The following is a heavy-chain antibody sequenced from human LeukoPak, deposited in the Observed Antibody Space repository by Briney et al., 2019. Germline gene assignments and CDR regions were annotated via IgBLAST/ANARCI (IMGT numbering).Heavy chain of an antibody. J-gene: IGHJ4*02. Sequence: ASVKVSCKVSGYTLTELSMHWVRQAPGKGLEWMGGFDPEDGETIYAQKFQGRVTMTEDTSTDTAYMELSSLRSEDTAVYYCATTTLKMTPHYDYIWGSYRSVHFDYWGQGTLVTVSS. V-gene: IGHV1-24*01. CDR3: ATTTLKMTPHYDYIWGSYRSVHFDY. CDR1: GYTLTELS. CDR2: FDPEDGET. D-gene: IGHD3-16*01.